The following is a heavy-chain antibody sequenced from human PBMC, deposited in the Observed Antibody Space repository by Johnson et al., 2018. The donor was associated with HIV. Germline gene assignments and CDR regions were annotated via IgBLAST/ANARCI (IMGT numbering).Heavy chain of an antibody. V-gene: IGHV3-20*04. CDR3: ATEGGTGAFDI. D-gene: IGHD2-15*01. J-gene: IGHJ3*02. CDR2: INWNGGST. Sequence: EVQLVESGGGVVLPGESLRLSCAASGFTFDDYGMSWVRQAPGKGLEWVSGINWNGGSTGYADSVEGRFTISRDNAKNSLYLQMNSRRAEDTAVYYCATEGGTGAFDIWGQGTMVTVSS. CDR1: GFTFDDYG.